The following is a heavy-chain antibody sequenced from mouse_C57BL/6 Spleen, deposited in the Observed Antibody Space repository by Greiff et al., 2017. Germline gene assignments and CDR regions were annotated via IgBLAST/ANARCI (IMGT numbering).Heavy chain of an antibody. Sequence: QVQLQQSGPGLVQPSQSLSITCTVSGFSLTSYGVHWVRQSPGKGLEWLGVIWSGGSTDYNAAFISRLSISKDNSKSQVFFKMNRLQADDTAIYYCASTVVGARDYWGQGTSVTVSS. CDR2: IWSGGST. D-gene: IGHD1-1*01. J-gene: IGHJ4*01. CDR1: GFSLTSYG. V-gene: IGHV2-2*01. CDR3: ASTVVGARDY.